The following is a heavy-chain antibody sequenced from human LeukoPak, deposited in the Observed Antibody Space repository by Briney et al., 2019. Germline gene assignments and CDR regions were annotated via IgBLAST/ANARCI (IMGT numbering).Heavy chain of an antibody. V-gene: IGHV4-59*01. J-gene: IGHJ4*02. D-gene: IGHD3-22*01. CDR3: ARDPFLNYYDSSGPN. CDR2: IYYSGST. CDR1: GGSISSYY. Sequence: SETLSLTCSVSGGSISSYYWSWIRQPPGKGLEWIGYIYYSGSTNYNPSPKSRVTISVDTSKNQFSLKLSSVTAADTAVYYCARDPFLNYYDSSGPNWGQGTLVTVSS.